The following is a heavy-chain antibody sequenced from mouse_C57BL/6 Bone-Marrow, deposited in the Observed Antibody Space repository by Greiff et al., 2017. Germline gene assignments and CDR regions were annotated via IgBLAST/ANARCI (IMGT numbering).Heavy chain of an antibody. J-gene: IGHJ2*01. CDR2: ISDGGSYT. CDR3: ARGPSYPHLDY. D-gene: IGHD2-10*01. V-gene: IGHV5-4*01. CDR1: GFTFSSYA. Sequence: EVQVVESGGGLVKPGGSLKLSCAASGFTFSSYAMSWVRQTPEKRLEWVATISDGGSYTYYPDNVKGRFTISRDNAKNNLYLQLSHLKSEDTAMYYCARGPSYPHLDYWGQGTTLTVSS.